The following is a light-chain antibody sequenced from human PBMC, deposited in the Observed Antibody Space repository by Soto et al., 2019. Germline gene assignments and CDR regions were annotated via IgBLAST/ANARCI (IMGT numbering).Light chain of an antibody. CDR2: EVS. CDR1: SSDVGGYNF. V-gene: IGLV2-8*01. CDR3: NSPVDTNKFV. Sequence: QSVLTQPPSASGSPGQSVTISCTGTSSDVGGYNFVSWYQQHPGRAPKLIIYEVSKRPSGVPDRFSGSKSGNTASLTVSRLQAEDEAHYYCNSPVDTNKFVVGTGTKVIV. J-gene: IGLJ1*01.